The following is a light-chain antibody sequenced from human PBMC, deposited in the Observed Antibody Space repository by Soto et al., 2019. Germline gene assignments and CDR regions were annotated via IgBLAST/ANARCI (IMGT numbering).Light chain of an antibody. J-gene: IGKJ4*01. CDR3: QQSYSTPLT. Sequence: DIQMTQSPPSLSASIGDRVTITCQATQDISIFLNWYQQKPGKAPELLIYDATILETGVPSRFSGSGSGTEFTLTISSLQPEDFATYYCQQSYSTPLTFGGGTKVEIK. CDR1: QDISIF. V-gene: IGKV1-39*01. CDR2: DAT.